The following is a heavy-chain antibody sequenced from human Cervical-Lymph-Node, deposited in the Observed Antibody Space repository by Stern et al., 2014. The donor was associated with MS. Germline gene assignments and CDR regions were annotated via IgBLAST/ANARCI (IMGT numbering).Heavy chain of an antibody. V-gene: IGHV3-33*01. CDR2: IWYDGSSK. CDR1: GFTFSNYG. Sequence: VQLVESGGGVLQPGRSLRLSCAASGFTFSNYGMHWVRQAPGKGLEWVAVIWYDGSSKFYADSVKGRFTISRDNSKNTLYLQMSSLRVEDTAVYYCARPWGMDVWGQGTTVTVSS. J-gene: IGHJ6*02. CDR3: ARPWGMDV.